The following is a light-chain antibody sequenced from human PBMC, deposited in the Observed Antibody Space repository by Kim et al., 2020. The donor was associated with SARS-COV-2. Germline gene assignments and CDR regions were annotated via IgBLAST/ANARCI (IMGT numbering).Light chain of an antibody. CDR2: QDS. V-gene: IGLV3-1*01. CDR1: KLGDKY. CDR3: QAWDSSTAV. J-gene: IGLJ3*02. Sequence: GSPGQTASITCSGDKLGDKYACWYQQKPGQSPVLVIYQDSKRPSGIPERFSGSISGNTATLTVSGTQAMDEADYYCQAWDSSTAVFGGGTQLTVL.